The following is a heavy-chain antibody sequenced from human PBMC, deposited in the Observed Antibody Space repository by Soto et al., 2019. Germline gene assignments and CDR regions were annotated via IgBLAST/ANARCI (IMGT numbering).Heavy chain of an antibody. Sequence: GGSLRLSCAASGFTFSNAWMNWVRQAPGKGLEWVGRIKSKTDGGTTDYAAPVKGRFTISRDDSKNTLYLQMNSLKTEDTAVYYCTTNFWSGYFPDAFDIWGQGTMVTVS. D-gene: IGHD3-3*01. J-gene: IGHJ3*02. CDR2: IKSKTDGGTT. CDR1: GFTFSNAW. CDR3: TTNFWSGYFPDAFDI. V-gene: IGHV3-15*07.